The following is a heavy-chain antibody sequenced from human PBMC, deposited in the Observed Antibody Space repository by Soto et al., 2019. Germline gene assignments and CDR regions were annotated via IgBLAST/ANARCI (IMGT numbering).Heavy chain of an antibody. CDR2: IYHSGST. V-gene: IGHV4-4*02. CDR1: SGSISSSNW. Sequence: SETLSLTCAVSSGSISSSNWWSWVRQPPGKGLEWIGEIYHSGSTNYNPSLKSRVTISVDKSKNQFSLKLSSVTAADTAVYYCERGQPEGPFDWFDPWGQGTLVTVSP. J-gene: IGHJ5*02. CDR3: ERGQPEGPFDWFDP.